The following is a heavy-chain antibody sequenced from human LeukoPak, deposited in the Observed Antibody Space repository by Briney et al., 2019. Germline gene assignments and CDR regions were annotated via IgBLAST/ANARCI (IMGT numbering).Heavy chain of an antibody. CDR3: ARDGDSSSWYTYAYNWFDP. J-gene: IGHJ5*02. D-gene: IGHD6-13*01. CDR1: GGTFSSYA. CDR2: IIPIFGTA. V-gene: IGHV1-69*13. Sequence: GASVKVSCKASGGTFSSYAISWVRQAPGQGLEWMGGIIPIFGTANYAQKFQGRVTITADESTSTAYMELSSLRSDDTAVYYCARDGDSSSWYTYAYNWFDPWGQGTLVTVSS.